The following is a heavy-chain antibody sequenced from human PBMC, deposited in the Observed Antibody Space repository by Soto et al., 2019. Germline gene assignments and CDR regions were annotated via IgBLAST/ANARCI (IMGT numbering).Heavy chain of an antibody. D-gene: IGHD6-19*01. CDR2: INAGNGNT. CDR1: GYTFTSYA. Sequence: ASVKVSCKASGYTFTSYAMHWVRQAPGQRLEWMGWINAGNGNTKYSQKFQGRVTITRDTSASTAYMELSSLRSEDTAVYYCARGGAVAAYVDSWFDPWGQGTLVTVSS. J-gene: IGHJ5*02. CDR3: ARGGAVAAYVDSWFDP. V-gene: IGHV1-3*01.